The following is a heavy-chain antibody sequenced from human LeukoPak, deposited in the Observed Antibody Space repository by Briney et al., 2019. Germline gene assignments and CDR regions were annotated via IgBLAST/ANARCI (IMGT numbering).Heavy chain of an antibody. Sequence: ASVKVSCKASGYTFTGYYMHWVRQAPGQGLEWMGRINPNSGGTNYAQKFQGRVTMTRDTSISTAYMELSRLGSDDTAVYYCARVRTHGGNGDYWGQGTLVIVSS. CDR2: INPNSGGT. CDR1: GYTFTGYY. J-gene: IGHJ4*02. V-gene: IGHV1-2*06. D-gene: IGHD4-23*01. CDR3: ARVRTHGGNGDY.